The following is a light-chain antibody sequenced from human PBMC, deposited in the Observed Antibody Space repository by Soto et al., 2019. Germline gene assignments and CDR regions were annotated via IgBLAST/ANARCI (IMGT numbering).Light chain of an antibody. J-gene: IGLJ1*01. CDR3: CSYAGSSTSLYV. CDR2: EVT. CDR1: SSDVGGYNL. Sequence: QSALTQPASVSGSPGQSITISCTGTSSDVGGYNLVSWYQQHPGKATKLMIYEVTKRPSGVSNRFSGSKSGNTASLTFSGLQAEDEADYYCCSYAGSSTSLYVFGTGTKVTVL. V-gene: IGLV2-23*02.